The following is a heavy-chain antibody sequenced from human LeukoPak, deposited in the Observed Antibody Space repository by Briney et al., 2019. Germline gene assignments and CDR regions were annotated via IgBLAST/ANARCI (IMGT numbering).Heavy chain of an antibody. J-gene: IGHJ4*02. CDR3: ARAPPAGYSYGEVDY. Sequence: PSETLSLTCTVSGGSISSGDYYWSWIRQPPGKGLEWIGYIYHSGSTYYNPSLKSRVTISVDRSKNQFSLKLSSVTAADTAVYYCARAPPAGYSYGEVDYWGQETLVTVSS. CDR2: IYHSGST. D-gene: IGHD5-18*01. CDR1: GGSISSGDYY. V-gene: IGHV4-30-4*01.